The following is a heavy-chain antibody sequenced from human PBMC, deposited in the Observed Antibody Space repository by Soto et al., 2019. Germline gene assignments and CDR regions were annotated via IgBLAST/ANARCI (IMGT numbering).Heavy chain of an antibody. D-gene: IGHD7-27*01. CDR2: IYHSGST. Sequence: SETLSLTCAVSGGSISSGGYSWSWIRQPPGKGLEWIGYIYHSGSTYYNQSLKSQVTISVDRSKNQFSLKLSSVTAADTAVYYCARVPGPWGQGTLVTVSS. CDR3: ARVPGP. CDR1: GGSISSGGYS. V-gene: IGHV4-30-2*01. J-gene: IGHJ5*02.